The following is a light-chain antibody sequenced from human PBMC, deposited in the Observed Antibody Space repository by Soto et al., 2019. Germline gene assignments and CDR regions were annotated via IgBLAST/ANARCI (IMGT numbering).Light chain of an antibody. CDR1: ISDVGSHNL. Sequence: QSVLTQPASVSGSPGQSITISCTGTISDVGSHNLVSWYQQHPDKAPKLIIYEVNERPSGVSSRFSGSTSGNTASLTVSGLQPDDEADYHCCSFAGSNPFPYVFGTGTKVTVL. CDR2: EVN. CDR3: CSFAGSNPFPYV. J-gene: IGLJ1*01. V-gene: IGLV2-23*02.